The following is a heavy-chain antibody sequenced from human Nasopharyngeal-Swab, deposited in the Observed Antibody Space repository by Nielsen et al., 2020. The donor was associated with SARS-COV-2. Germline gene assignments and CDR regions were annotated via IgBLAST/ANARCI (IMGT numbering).Heavy chain of an antibody. J-gene: IGHJ4*02. CDR3: ARGAPSIAVSY. CDR2: IYYSGST. CDR1: GGSVSSGSYY. D-gene: IGHD6-19*01. V-gene: IGHV4-61*01. Sequence: SATLSLTCTVSGGSVSSGSYYWSWIRQPPGKGLEWIGYIYYSGSTNYNPSLKSRVTISVDTSKNQFSLKLSSVTAADTAVYYCARGAPSIAVSYWGQGTLVTVSS.